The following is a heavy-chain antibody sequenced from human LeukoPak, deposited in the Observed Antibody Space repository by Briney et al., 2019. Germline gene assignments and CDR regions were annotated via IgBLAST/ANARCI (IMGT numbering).Heavy chain of an antibody. CDR2: IKQDGSEK. J-gene: IGHJ6*03. D-gene: IGHD3-22*01. CDR3: AKGSEAVVFTRDYYMDV. V-gene: IGHV3-7*01. CDR1: GFTFSSYW. Sequence: GGSLRLSCAASGFTFSSYWMSWVRQAPGKGLEWVANIKQDGSEKYYVDSVKGRFTISRDNAKNSLYLQMNSLRAEDTAVYYCAKGSEAVVFTRDYYMDVWGKGTTVTISS.